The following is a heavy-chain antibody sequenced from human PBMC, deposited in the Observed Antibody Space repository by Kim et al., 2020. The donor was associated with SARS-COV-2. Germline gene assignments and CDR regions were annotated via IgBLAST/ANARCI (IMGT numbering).Heavy chain of an antibody. CDR3: ARDKSSRYSGSYQFDY. Sequence: KFQGRVTITADKSTSTAYMELSSLRSEDTAVYYCARDKSSRYSGSYQFDYWGQGTLVTVSS. J-gene: IGHJ4*02. D-gene: IGHD1-26*01. V-gene: IGHV1-69*04.